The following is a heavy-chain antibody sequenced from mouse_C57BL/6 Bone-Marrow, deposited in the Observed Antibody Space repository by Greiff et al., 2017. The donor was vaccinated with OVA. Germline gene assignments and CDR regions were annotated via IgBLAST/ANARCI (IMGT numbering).Heavy chain of an antibody. CDR1: GYTFTDYE. D-gene: IGHD2-12*01. Sequence: QVQLQQSGAELVRPGASVTLSCKASGYTFTDYEMHWVKQTPVHGLEWIGAIDPETGGTAYNQKFKGKAILTADKSSSTAYMELRSLTSEDSAVYYCTRRGLYGYAMDYWGQGTSVTVSS. CDR3: TRRGLYGYAMDY. J-gene: IGHJ4*01. V-gene: IGHV1-15*01. CDR2: IDPETGGT.